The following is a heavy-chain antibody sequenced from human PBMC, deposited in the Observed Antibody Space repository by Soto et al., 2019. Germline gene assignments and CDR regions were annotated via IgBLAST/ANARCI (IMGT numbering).Heavy chain of an antibody. Sequence: VQLVQSGAEVRRPGSSVKVSCKTSGGIFSDYALSWVRQAPGQGLEWMGRIIPIFGTTIYAQKFHGRVTITADEPTSTAFMELSSLRSEDTAVYYCARQMNRGVIFDYWGQGTLVTVSS. V-gene: IGHV1-69*01. CDR1: GGIFSDYA. D-gene: IGHD3-10*01. CDR3: ARQMNRGVIFDY. J-gene: IGHJ4*02. CDR2: IIPIFGTT.